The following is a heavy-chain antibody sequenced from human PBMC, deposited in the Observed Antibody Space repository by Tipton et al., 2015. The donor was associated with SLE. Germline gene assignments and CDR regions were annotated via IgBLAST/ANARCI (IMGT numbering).Heavy chain of an antibody. D-gene: IGHD1-26*01. CDR2: ISGSGINT. CDR1: GFTFKNYA. V-gene: IGHV3-23*01. J-gene: IGHJ4*02. CDR3: AKWDGNSVYFDY. Sequence: SLRLSCAASGFTFKNYAMSWVRQAPGKGLEWVSAISGSGINTYYADSVKGRFAISRDNSKNTLFLQMNSLRAEDAAVYYCAKWDGNSVYFDYWGQGTLVTVSS.